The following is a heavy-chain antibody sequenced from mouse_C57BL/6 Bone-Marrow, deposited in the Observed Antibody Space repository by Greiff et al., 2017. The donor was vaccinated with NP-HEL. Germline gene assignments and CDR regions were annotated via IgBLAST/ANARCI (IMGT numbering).Heavy chain of an antibody. J-gene: IGHJ3*01. CDR3: AEGDYSNEFAY. CDR1: GFTFSSYA. Sequence: EVKVVESGGGLVKPGGSLKLSCAASGFTFSSYAMSWVRQTPEKRLEWVATISDGGSYTYYPDNVKGRFTISRDNAKNNLYLQMSHLKSEDTAMYYCAEGDYSNEFAYWGQGTLVTVSA. V-gene: IGHV5-4*03. D-gene: IGHD2-5*01. CDR2: ISDGGSYT.